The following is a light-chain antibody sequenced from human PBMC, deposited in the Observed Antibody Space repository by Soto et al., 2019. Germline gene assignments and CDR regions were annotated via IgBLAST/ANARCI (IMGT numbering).Light chain of an antibody. Sequence: AIRRTQSQSSFSASTGDRVTITCRASQGISCHLACYQVKPGKAPRLLIYTACYWESGVPSRFSGSGAGTVFTLTISARQCEDFAVYYCQQYFRYSLTFGRETKVQIK. V-gene: IGKV1-8*01. CDR1: QGISCH. J-gene: IGKJ4*01. CDR3: QQYFRYSLT. CDR2: TAC.